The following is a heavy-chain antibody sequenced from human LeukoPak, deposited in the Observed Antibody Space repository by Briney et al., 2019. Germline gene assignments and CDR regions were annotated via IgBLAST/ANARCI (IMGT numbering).Heavy chain of an antibody. D-gene: IGHD3-22*01. J-gene: IGHJ4*02. CDR3: HYYDSSGPDY. CDR2: IRYDGSNK. V-gene: IGHV3-30*02. CDR1: GFTFSSYG. Sequence: GGSLRLSCAASGFTFSSYGMHWVRQAPGKGLEWVAFIRYDGSNKYYADSVKGRFTISRDNSKNTLYLQMNSLRAEDTAVYYAHYYDSSGPDYWGQGTLVTVSS.